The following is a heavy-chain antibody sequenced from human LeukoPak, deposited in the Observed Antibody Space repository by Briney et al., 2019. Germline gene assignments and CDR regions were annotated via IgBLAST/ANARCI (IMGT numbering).Heavy chain of an antibody. CDR3: AKDDDYVEYGYYFDF. D-gene: IGHD4-17*01. Sequence: PGRSLRLSCAASGFTFSVHWMRWVRQAPGKGLEWVSAIGGRGTITYYADSVKGRFTISKDNAKNTLYLQMNSLRAEDTAVYYCAKDDDYVEYGYYFDFWGQGTLVTVSS. J-gene: IGHJ4*02. V-gene: IGHV3-23*01. CDR2: IGGRGTIT. CDR1: GFTFSVHW.